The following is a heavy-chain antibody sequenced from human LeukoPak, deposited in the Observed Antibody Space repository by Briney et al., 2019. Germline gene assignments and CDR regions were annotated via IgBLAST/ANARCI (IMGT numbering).Heavy chain of an antibody. CDR1: GFTFSSYC. CDR2: IRYDGSNK. Sequence: GGSLRLSCAASGFTFSSYCMYWVRQAPGKGLEWVAFIRYDGSNKYYADSVKGRFTVSRDNSKNTLYLQMKSLRAEDTAVYYCAKGGGYEAQYYYYYLDVWGKGTTVIISS. V-gene: IGHV3-30*02. D-gene: IGHD5-12*01. J-gene: IGHJ6*03. CDR3: AKGGGYEAQYYYYYLDV.